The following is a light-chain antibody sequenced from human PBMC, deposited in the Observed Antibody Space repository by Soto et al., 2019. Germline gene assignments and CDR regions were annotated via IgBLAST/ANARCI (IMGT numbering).Light chain of an antibody. J-gene: IGKJ1*01. V-gene: IGKV3D-15*01. CDR1: PSVPNY. CDR3: QQYNNWPTWT. CDR2: GVS. Sequence: VMTQAPATLSVSPGERATLSCRASPSVPNYLAWYQQKPGQAPRLLIYGVSSRATGIPDRFSGSGSGTEFTLTISSLQSGDFAVYDCQQYNNWPTWTFGQGTKVDIK.